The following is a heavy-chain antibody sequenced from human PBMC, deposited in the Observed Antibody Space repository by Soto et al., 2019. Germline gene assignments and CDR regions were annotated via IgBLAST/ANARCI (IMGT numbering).Heavy chain of an antibody. V-gene: IGHV3-23*01. CDR3: AKNFAYSSGWYLVY. CDR1: GFTFSSYA. Sequence: PGGSLRLSCAASGFTFSSYAMSWVRQAPGKGLEWVSAISGSGGSTYYADSVKGRFTISRDNSKNTLYLQMNSLRAEDTAVYYCAKNFAYSSGWYLVYWGQGTLVTVSS. D-gene: IGHD6-19*01. CDR2: ISGSGGST. J-gene: IGHJ4*02.